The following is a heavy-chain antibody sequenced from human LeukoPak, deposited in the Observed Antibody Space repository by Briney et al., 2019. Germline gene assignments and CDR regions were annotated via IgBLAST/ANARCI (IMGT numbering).Heavy chain of an antibody. CDR2: INHSGST. Sequence: SETLSLTCAVYGGSFSGYYWSWIRQPPGKGLEWIGEINHSGSTNYNPSLKSRVTISVDTSKNQFSLKLSSVTAADTAVYYCACTYYYDSSGYYQKDAFDIWGQGTMVTVSS. CDR1: GGSFSGYY. V-gene: IGHV4-34*01. J-gene: IGHJ3*02. CDR3: ACTYYYDSSGYYQKDAFDI. D-gene: IGHD3-22*01.